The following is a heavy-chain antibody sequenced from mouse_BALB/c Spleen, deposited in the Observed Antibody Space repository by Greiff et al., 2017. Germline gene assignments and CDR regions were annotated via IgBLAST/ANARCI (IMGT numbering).Heavy chain of an antibody. CDR3: ARRIQGRYAMDD. D-gene: IGHD3-2*02. V-gene: IGHV1-7*01. Sequence: QVQLQQSGAELAKPGASVKMSCKASGYTFTSYWMHWVKQRPGQGLEWIGYINPSTGYTEYNQKFKDKATLTADKSSSTAYMQLSSLTSEDSAVYYCARRIQGRYAMDDWGQGTSVTVSS. J-gene: IGHJ4*01. CDR2: INPSTGYT. CDR1: GYTFTSYW.